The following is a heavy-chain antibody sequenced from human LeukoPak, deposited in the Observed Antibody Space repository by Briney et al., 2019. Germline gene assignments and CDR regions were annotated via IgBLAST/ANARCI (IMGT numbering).Heavy chain of an antibody. CDR2: IYTSGST. Sequence: SQTLFLTCTVSGGSISSGSYYWSWIRQPAGKGLEWIGRIYTSGSTNYNPSLKSRVTISVDTSKNQFSLKLSSVTAADTAVYYCAREDFWSGYPYYFDYWGQGTLVTVSS. J-gene: IGHJ4*02. CDR3: AREDFWSGYPYYFDY. D-gene: IGHD3-3*01. CDR1: GGSISSGSYY. V-gene: IGHV4-61*02.